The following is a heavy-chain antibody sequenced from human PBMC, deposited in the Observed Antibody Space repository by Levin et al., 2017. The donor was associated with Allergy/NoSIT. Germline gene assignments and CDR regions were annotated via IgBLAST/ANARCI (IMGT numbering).Heavy chain of an antibody. J-gene: IGHJ4*02. CDR3: ARYGSGNSPGSFDY. D-gene: IGHD3-3*01. V-gene: IGHV1-18*01. Sequence: GASVKVSCKASGYTFSRYGVTWVRQAPGQGLEWMGWITGYNGDTNYSQKFQGRVTMTTDTSTSTAYMELRSLRSDDTAVYYCARYGSGNSPGSFDYWGQGTLVTVSS. CDR1: GYTFSRYG. CDR2: ITGYNGDT.